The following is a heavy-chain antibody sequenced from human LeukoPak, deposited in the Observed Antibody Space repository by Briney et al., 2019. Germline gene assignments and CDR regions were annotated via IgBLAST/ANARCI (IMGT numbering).Heavy chain of an antibody. D-gene: IGHD3-16*01. J-gene: IGHJ6*02. CDR2: INHSGST. Sequence: SETLSLTCGVSGGSFSSHYWTWIRQPPGKALEWIGEINHSGSTNYNPSLGSRVTISIDRSKNQFSLNLTSVTAADRAVYYCARGMSPYDHSYGMDVWGQGTTVTVSS. CDR1: GGSFSSHY. CDR3: ARGMSPYDHSYGMDV. V-gene: IGHV4-34*01.